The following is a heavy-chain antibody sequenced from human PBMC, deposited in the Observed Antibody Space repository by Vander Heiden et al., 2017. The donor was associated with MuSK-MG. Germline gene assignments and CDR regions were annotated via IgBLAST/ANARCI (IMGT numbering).Heavy chain of an antibody. J-gene: IGHJ5*02. CDR2: IYPGDSDT. CDR3: ARHGGPTFSGYCSGGSCYSRTLDP. Sequence: EVQLVQSGAEVKKPGESLKISCKGSGSSFTSYWIGWVLQVPGKSLEGMGIIYPGDSDTRYSPSFQGQVTISADKSISTAYLQWSSLKASDTAMYYCARHGGPTFSGYCSGGSCYSRTLDPWGQGTLVTVSS. CDR1: GSSFTSYW. V-gene: IGHV5-51*01. D-gene: IGHD2-15*01.